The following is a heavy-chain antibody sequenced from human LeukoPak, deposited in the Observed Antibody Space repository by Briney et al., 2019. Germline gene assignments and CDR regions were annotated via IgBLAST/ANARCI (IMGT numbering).Heavy chain of an antibody. D-gene: IGHD3-22*01. J-gene: IGHJ1*01. Sequence: GGSLRLSCAASGFTFSSYWMSWVRQAPGKGLEWVANIKQDGSEKYYVDSVKGRFTISRDHAKNSLYLQMNSLRAEDTAVYFCAGRTVTPYYHDSSGFHLQYWGQGTLVTVSS. CDR1: GFTFSSYW. V-gene: IGHV3-7*01. CDR2: IKQDGSEK. CDR3: AGRTVTPYYHDSSGFHLQY.